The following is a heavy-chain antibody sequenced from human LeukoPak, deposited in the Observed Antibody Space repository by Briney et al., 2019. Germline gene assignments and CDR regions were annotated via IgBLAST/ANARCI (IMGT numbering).Heavy chain of an antibody. CDR2: INPSGGST. J-gene: IGHJ3*02. CDR1: GYTFTSYY. Sequence: ASVKVSCKASGYTFTSYYMHWVRQAPGQGLEWMGIINPSGGSTNYAQKLQGRVTMTTDTSTSTAYMELRSLRSDDTAVYYCARERGWHNAFDIWGQGKMVTVSS. CDR3: ARERGWHNAFDI. D-gene: IGHD6-19*01. V-gene: IGHV1-46*01.